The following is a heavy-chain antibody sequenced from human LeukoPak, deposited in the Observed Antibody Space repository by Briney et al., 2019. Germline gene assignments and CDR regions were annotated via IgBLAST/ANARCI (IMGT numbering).Heavy chain of an antibody. J-gene: IGHJ4*02. CDR3: ASCLSYYYDSSGYNDY. V-gene: IGHV3-23*01. Sequence: GGSLRLSCAASGFTFSSYGMSWVRQAPGKGLEWVSAISGSGGSTYYADSVKGRFTISRDNSKNTLYLQMNSLRAEDTAVYYCASCLSYYYDSSGYNDYWGQGTLVAVSS. CDR2: ISGSGGST. CDR1: GFTFSSYG. D-gene: IGHD3-22*01.